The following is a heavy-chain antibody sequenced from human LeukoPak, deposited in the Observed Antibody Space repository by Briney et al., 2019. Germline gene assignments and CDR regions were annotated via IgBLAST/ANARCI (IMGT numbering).Heavy chain of an antibody. D-gene: IGHD3-10*01. Sequence: GGSLRLSCAASGFTFSSYAMSWVRQAPGKGLEWVSAISGSGGSTYYADSVKGRFTTSRDNSKNTLYLQMNSLRAEDTAVYYCAEVGDYYYGSGLFDYWGQGTLVTVSS. J-gene: IGHJ4*02. CDR1: GFTFSSYA. CDR3: AEVGDYYYGSGLFDY. V-gene: IGHV3-23*01. CDR2: ISGSGGST.